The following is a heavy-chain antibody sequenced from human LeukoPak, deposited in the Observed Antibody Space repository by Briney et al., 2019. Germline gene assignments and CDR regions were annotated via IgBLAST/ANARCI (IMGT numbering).Heavy chain of an antibody. CDR3: AKDGGSAD. J-gene: IGHJ4*02. CDR2: ISYDGSNK. Sequence: GGSLRLSCAASGFTFSSYGMHWVRQAPGKGLEWVAVISYDGSNKYYADSVKGRFTISRDNSKNTLYLQMNSLRAEGTAVYYCAKDGGSADWGQGTLVTVSS. V-gene: IGHV3-30*18. CDR1: GFTFSSYG. D-gene: IGHD1-26*01.